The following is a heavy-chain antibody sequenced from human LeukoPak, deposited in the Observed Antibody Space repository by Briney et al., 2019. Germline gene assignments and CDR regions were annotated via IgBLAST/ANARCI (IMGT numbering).Heavy chain of an antibody. D-gene: IGHD3-16*01. CDR1: GGSISSSSYY. V-gene: IGHV4-39*01. Sequence: PSETLSLTCSVSGGSISSSSYYWGWIRQPPGKGLEWIGNIFYSGSTYYNPSLKSRVTISVDTSKNQFSLKLSSVTATDTAVYYCARREGANWFDPWGLGTLVTVSS. CDR2: IFYSGST. CDR3: ARREGANWFDP. J-gene: IGHJ5*02.